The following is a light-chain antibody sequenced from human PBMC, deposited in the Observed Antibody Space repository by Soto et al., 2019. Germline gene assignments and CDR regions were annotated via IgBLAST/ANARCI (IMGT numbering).Light chain of an antibody. CDR3: QQYDNSPLT. V-gene: IGKV3-20*01. Sequence: DIVLTPSPGTLSLWAVEKSSLSCMPTKSVSSSYLAWYQQKPGQAPRLLIYGASNRPTGIPERFSGSGSGTDFTLTISRLEPEDFAVYYCQQYDNSPLTFGGGTKVDIK. CDR2: GAS. CDR1: KSVSSSY. J-gene: IGKJ4*01.